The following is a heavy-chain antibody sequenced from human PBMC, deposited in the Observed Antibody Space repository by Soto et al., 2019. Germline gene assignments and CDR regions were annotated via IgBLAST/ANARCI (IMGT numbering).Heavy chain of an antibody. CDR3: ARDRGYSGYGGGGWFDP. V-gene: IGHV4-30-2*05. CDR1: GGSISSGGYS. J-gene: IGHJ5*02. D-gene: IGHD5-12*01. Sequence: SETLSLTCAVSGGSISSGGYSWSWIRQPPGKGLEWIGYIYHSGSTYYNPSLKSRVTISVDTSKNQFSLKLSSVTAADTAVYYCARDRGYSGYGGGGWFDPWGQGTLVTVSS. CDR2: IYHSGST.